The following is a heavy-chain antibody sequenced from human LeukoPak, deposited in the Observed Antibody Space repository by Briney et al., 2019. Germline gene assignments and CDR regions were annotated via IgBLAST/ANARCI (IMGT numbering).Heavy chain of an antibody. CDR1: GFTFSSYG. Sequence: SGGSLRLSCAASGFTFSSYGMHWVRQAPGKGLEWVAVIWYDGSNKYYADSVKGRFTISRDNSKNTLYLQMNSLRAEDTAVYYCAKGLSGGGQRGYFDYWGQGTLVTVSS. J-gene: IGHJ4*02. D-gene: IGHD4-23*01. CDR2: IWYDGSNK. V-gene: IGHV3-30*02. CDR3: AKGLSGGGQRGYFDY.